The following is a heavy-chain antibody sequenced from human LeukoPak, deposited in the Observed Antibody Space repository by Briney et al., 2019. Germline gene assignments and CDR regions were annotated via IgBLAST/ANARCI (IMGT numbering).Heavy chain of an antibody. CDR3: ARGTVTTYYYYGMDV. D-gene: IGHD4-17*01. J-gene: IGHJ6*02. Sequence: GGSLRLSCAASGFTFSSYAMHWVRQAPGKGLEWVAVISYDGSNKYYADSVKGRFTISRDNSKNTLYLQMNSLRAEDTAVYYCARGTVTTYYYYGMDVWGQGTTVTASS. V-gene: IGHV3-30-3*01. CDR2: ISYDGSNK. CDR1: GFTFSSYA.